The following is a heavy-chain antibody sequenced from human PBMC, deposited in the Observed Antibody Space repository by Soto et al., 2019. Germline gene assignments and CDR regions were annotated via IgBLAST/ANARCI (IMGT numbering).Heavy chain of an antibody. Sequence: SETLSLTCTVSGGSISSGGYYWSWIRQHPGKGLEWIGYIYYSGSTYYNPSLKSRVTISVDTSKNQFSLKLSSVTAADTAVYYCARAPIVVVPAARKYYFDYWGQGTLVTVSS. V-gene: IGHV4-31*03. CDR2: IYYSGST. J-gene: IGHJ4*02. D-gene: IGHD2-2*01. CDR3: ARAPIVVVPAARKYYFDY. CDR1: GGSISSGGYY.